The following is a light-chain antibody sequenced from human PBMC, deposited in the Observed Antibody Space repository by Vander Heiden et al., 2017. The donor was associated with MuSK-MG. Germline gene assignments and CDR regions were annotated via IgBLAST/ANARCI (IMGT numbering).Light chain of an antibody. CDR3: QQYGSSPLT. V-gene: IGKV3-20*01. Sequence: EIVLTQSPGTLSLSTGERATLSCRASQSVSSNYLAWYQQKPGQAPRLLIYGASSRATGIPDRFSGSGSGTDFTLTISRLEPEDFAVYYCQQYGSSPLTFGPGTKVDIQ. CDR2: GAS. CDR1: QSVSSNY. J-gene: IGKJ3*01.